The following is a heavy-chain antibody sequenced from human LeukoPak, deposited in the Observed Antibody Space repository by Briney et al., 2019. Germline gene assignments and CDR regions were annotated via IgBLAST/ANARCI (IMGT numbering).Heavy chain of an antibody. CDR3: ARESLSSGYSIPDY. CDR1: GGSISSGDYY. J-gene: IGHJ4*02. Sequence: PSETLSLTCTVSGGSISSGDYYWSWIRQPPGQGLEWIGYIYDSGSTYYNPSLKSRVSISVDTSKNQFSLPLSSVPAADTAVYYCARESLSSGYSIPDYWGQGTLVTVSS. CDR2: IYDSGST. D-gene: IGHD3-22*01. V-gene: IGHV4-30-4*01.